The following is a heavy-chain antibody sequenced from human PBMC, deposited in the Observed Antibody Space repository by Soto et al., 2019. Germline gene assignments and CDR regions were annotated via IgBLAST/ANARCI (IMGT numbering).Heavy chain of an antibody. Sequence: PGGSLRLSCAASGFTSSNFDMSWVRQAPGKGLEWVSGISTSGGTTYYADSVKGRFTSSRDNSKNTLYLQMTSLRAEDTAVYYCATGTAAPAHWGQGTLVTVSS. CDR2: ISTSGGTT. CDR1: GFTSSNFD. J-gene: IGHJ1*01. V-gene: IGHV3-23*01. CDR3: ATGTAAPAH. D-gene: IGHD6-13*01.